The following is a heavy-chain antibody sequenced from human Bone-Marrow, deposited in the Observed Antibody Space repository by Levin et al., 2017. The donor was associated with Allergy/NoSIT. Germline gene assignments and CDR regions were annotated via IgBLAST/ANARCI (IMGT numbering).Heavy chain of an antibody. D-gene: IGHD2-15*01. Sequence: SSQTLSLTCTVSGGSISSYYWSWIRQPAGKGLEWIGRIYTSGSTNYNPSLKSRVTMSVDTSKNQFSLKLSSVTAADTAVYYCARVVVAAMGRRGWFDPWGQGTLVTVSS. CDR3: ARVVVAAMGRRGWFDP. CDR2: IYTSGST. V-gene: IGHV4-4*07. J-gene: IGHJ5*02. CDR1: GGSISSYY.